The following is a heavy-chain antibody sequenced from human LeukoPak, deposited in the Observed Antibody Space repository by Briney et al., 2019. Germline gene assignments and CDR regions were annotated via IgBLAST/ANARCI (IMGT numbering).Heavy chain of an antibody. D-gene: IGHD3-22*01. CDR3: ATMSEPYYYDSSGQIDY. V-gene: IGHV3-53*04. CDR2: IYSGGST. Sequence: PGGSLRLSCAASGFTVSSNYMSWVRQAPGKGLEWVSVIYSGGSTYYADSVKGRFTISRHNSKNTLYLQMKSLRAEDTAVYYCATMSEPYYYDSSGQIDYWGQGTLVTVSS. J-gene: IGHJ4*02. CDR1: GFTVSSNY.